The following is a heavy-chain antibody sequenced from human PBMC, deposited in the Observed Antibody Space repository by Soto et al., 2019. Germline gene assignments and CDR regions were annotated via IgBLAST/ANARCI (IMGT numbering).Heavy chain of an antibody. CDR2: IYWDDDK. D-gene: IGHD2-15*01. CDR3: AHRVDGRRYYSSWGFDY. Sequence: QITLKESGPTLVKPTQTLTLTCTFSGFSLSTSGVGVGWIRQPPGKALEWLALIYWDDDKRYSPSLKSRLTTTKDTSKNQVVLTMTNMDPVDTATYYCAHRVDGRRYYSSWGFDYWGQGTLVTVSS. CDR1: GFSLSTSGVG. V-gene: IGHV2-5*02. J-gene: IGHJ4*02.